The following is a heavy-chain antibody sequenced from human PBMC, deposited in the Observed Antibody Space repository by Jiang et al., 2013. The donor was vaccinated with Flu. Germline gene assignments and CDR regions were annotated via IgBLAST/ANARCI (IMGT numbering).Heavy chain of an antibody. J-gene: IGHJ4*02. CDR3: ARGYGSGSYSKSPLFDY. CDR1: GYTFTSYY. Sequence: SGAEVKKPGASVKVSCKASGYTFTSYYMHWVRQAPGQGLEWMGIINPSGGSTSYAQKFQGRVTMTRDTSTSTVYMELSSLRSEDTAVYYCARGYGSGSYSKSPLFDYWGQGTLVTVSS. CDR2: INPSGGST. D-gene: IGHD3-10*01. V-gene: IGHV1-46*01.